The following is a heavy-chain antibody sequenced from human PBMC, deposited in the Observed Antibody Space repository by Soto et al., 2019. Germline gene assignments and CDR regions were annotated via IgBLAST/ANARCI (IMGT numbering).Heavy chain of an antibody. J-gene: IGHJ3*02. V-gene: IGHV1-18*01. Sequence: QVQLVQSGAEVKKPGASVKVSCKASGYTFTSYGISWVRQAPGQGLEWMGWISAYNGNTNYAQKLQGRVTMTTDTSTSTADMELRSLRSDDTAVYYCASRPRSWFGESHAFDIWGQGTMVTVSS. D-gene: IGHD3-10*01. CDR1: GYTFTSYG. CDR3: ASRPRSWFGESHAFDI. CDR2: ISAYNGNT.